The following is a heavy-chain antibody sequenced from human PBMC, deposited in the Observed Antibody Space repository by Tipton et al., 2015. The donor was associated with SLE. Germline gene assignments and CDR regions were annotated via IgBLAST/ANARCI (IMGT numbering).Heavy chain of an antibody. D-gene: IGHD5-24*01. CDR3: ARGSGGRWLQWGY. CDR2: IYYSGST. CDR1: GGSISSSSYY. V-gene: IGHV4-39*07. Sequence: TLSLTCTVSGGSISSSSYYWGWIRQPPGKGLEWIGSIYYSGSTYYNPSLKSRVTISVDRSKNQFSLKLSSVTAADTAVYYCARGSGGRWLQWGYWGQGTLVTVSS. J-gene: IGHJ4*02.